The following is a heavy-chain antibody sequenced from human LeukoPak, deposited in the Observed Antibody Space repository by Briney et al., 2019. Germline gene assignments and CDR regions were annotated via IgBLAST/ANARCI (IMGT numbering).Heavy chain of an antibody. CDR1: GFTFSSYG. V-gene: IGHV3-30*18. CDR2: ISYDGSNK. D-gene: IGHD1-7*01. Sequence: GRSLRLSCAASGFTFSSYGMHWVRQAPGKGLEWVAVISYDGSNKYYADSVKGRFTISRDNSKNTLYLQMNSLRAEDTAVYYCAKGSAGTTFYYYYAMDVWGQGTTVTVSS. J-gene: IGHJ6*02. CDR3: AKGSAGTTFYYYYAMDV.